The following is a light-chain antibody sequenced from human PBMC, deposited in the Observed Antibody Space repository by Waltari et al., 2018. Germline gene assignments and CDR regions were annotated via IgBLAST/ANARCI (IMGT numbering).Light chain of an antibody. V-gene: IGKV1-5*03. CDR3: QQYSSHYT. J-gene: IGKJ2*01. Sequence: DIQMTQSPSTMSASVGDRVTITCRASKSILTWLAWYQQKPGKAPKLLIYKASNLQSVVPSRFSGSGAGTVITLTISSLQPDDFATYYWQQYSSHYTFGQGTKLEIK. CDR1: KSILTW. CDR2: KAS.